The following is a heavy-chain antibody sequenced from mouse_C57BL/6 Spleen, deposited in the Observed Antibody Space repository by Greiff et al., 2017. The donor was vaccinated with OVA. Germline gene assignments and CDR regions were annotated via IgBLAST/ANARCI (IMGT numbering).Heavy chain of an antibody. V-gene: IGHV1-54*01. CDR3: AREYYGSSPLFAY. J-gene: IGHJ3*01. CDR2: INPGSGGT. Sequence: QVQLQQSGAELVRPGTSVKVSCKASRYAFTNYLIEWVKQRPGQGLEWIGVINPGSGGTNYNEKFKGKATLTADKSSSTAYMQLSSLTSEDSAVYFCAREYYGSSPLFAYWGQGTLVTVSA. D-gene: IGHD1-1*01. CDR1: RYAFTNYL.